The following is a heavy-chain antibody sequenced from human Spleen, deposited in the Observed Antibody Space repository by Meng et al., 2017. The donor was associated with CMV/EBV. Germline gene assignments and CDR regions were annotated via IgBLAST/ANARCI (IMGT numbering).Heavy chain of an antibody. D-gene: IGHD3-10*01. Sequence: EASGFTSSSCGMHWVRQAPGKGLEWVAVIWFDGSNKYYGDSVKGRFTISRDNSKNTLDLQMNSLRAEDTAVYYCAKDPYASGNYFDQWGQGTLVTVSS. CDR3: AKDPYASGNYFDQ. CDR1: GFTSSSCG. J-gene: IGHJ4*02. CDR2: IWFDGSNK. V-gene: IGHV3-33*06.